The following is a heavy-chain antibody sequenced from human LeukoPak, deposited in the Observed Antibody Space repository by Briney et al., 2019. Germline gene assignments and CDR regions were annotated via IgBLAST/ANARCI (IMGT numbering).Heavy chain of an antibody. CDR3: ATGGGFYYGH. CDR1: GFTFSSYW. J-gene: IGHJ4*02. CDR2: AQGDGRLQ. D-gene: IGHD3-22*01. V-gene: IGHV3-33*08. Sequence: GGSLRLSCAASGFTFSSYWMNWARQAPGKGLEWVAAAQGDGRLQYYADSVKGRFTISKDISKSTLYVQMNSLRAEDTAVYYCATGGGFYYGHWGQGTLVTVSS.